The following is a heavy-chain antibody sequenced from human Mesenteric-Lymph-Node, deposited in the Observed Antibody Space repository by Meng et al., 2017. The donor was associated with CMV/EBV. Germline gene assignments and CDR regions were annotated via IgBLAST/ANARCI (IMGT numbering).Heavy chain of an antibody. CDR1: GASIRTSTHY. Sequence: SETLSLTCTVSGASIRTSTHYWGWIRQPPGQGLEWIWSIYNSGSTYYNPSLKSRLTISVDTSKRQFSLKLSSVTAADTAVYFCARDAEVVVGATFDYWGQGALVTVSS. CDR3: ARDAEVVVGATFDY. J-gene: IGHJ4*02. CDR2: IYNSGST. D-gene: IGHD2-15*01. V-gene: IGHV4-39*07.